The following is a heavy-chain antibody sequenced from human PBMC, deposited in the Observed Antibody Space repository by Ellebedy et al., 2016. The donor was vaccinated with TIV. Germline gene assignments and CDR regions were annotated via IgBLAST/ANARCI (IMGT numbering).Heavy chain of an antibody. CDR3: ARAYRGSSSDY. CDR2: IKEDGSEK. J-gene: IGHJ4*02. D-gene: IGHD6-6*01. Sequence: GESLKIPCAASGFPFSTYWMGWVRQAPGKGLEWVANIKEDGSEKYYMDSVKGRFTISRDNAKNSLYLQMNSLRVEDTAVYYCARAYRGSSSDYWGQGSLVTVSS. CDR1: GFPFSTYW. V-gene: IGHV3-7*01.